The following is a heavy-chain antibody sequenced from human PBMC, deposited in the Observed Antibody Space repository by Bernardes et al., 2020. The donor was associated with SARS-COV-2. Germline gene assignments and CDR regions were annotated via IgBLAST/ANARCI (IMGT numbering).Heavy chain of an antibody. Sequence: TLSLTCTVSGGSIISYYLSWIRHPPVKGREWIGYIYYSWSTNYNPSLKSRVTISVDTSKNQFSLKLSSVTAADTAVYYCARDSQRFLEWFHKDYYYYGMDVWGQGTTVTVSS. V-gene: IGHV4-59*01. J-gene: IGHJ6*02. CDR3: ARDSQRFLEWFHKDYYYYGMDV. CDR1: GGSIISYY. CDR2: IYYSWST. D-gene: IGHD3-3*01.